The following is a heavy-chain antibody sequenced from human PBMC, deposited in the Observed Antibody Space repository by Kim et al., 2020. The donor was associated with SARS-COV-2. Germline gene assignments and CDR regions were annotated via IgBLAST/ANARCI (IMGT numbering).Heavy chain of an antibody. CDR2: INPSGGST. Sequence: ASVKVSCKASGYTFTSYYMHWVRQAPGQGLEWMGIINPSGGSTGYAQKFQGRVTMTRDTSTSTVYMELSNLRSEDTAVYYCARDTYQSGYYYGMDVWGQGTTVTVSS. J-gene: IGHJ6*02. V-gene: IGHV1-46*01. D-gene: IGHD2-2*01. CDR1: GYTFTSYY. CDR3: ARDTYQSGYYYGMDV.